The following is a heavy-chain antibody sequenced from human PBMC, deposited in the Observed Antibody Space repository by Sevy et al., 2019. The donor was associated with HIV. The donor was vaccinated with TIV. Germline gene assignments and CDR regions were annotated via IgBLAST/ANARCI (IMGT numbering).Heavy chain of an antibody. V-gene: IGHV3-11*04. CDR2: ISSSGSTI. CDR3: ARDIAAAGYYYYYMDV. D-gene: IGHD6-13*01. J-gene: IGHJ6*03. CDR1: GFTFSDYY. Sequence: GGSLRLSCAASGFTFSDYYMSWIRQAPGKGLEWVSYISSSGSTIYYADSLKGRFTISRDNAKNSLYLQMNSLRAEDTAVYYCARDIAAAGYYYYYMDVWGKGTTVTVSS.